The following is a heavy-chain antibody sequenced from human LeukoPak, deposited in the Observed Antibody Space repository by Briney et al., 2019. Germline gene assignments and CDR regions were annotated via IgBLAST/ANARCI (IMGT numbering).Heavy chain of an antibody. CDR3: ARAGLDYGDYYYYYGMDV. D-gene: IGHD4-17*01. V-gene: IGHV3-7*01. CDR2: IKQDGSEK. CDR1: RFTFSSYW. Sequence: GGSLRLSCAASRFTFSSYWMSWVRQAPGKGLECVANIKQDGSEKFYVDSVKGRFTISRDNAKNSLYLQMNSLRAEDTAVYYCARAGLDYGDYYYYYGMDVWGQGTTVTVSS. J-gene: IGHJ6*02.